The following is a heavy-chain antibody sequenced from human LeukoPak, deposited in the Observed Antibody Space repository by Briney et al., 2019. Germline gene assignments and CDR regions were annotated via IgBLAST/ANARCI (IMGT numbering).Heavy chain of an antibody. CDR3: ARDRIAAALDYYMDV. J-gene: IGHJ6*03. D-gene: IGHD6-13*01. Sequence: SQTLSLTCTVSGGSISSGSYYWSWIRQPAGKGLEWIGRIYTSGSTNYNPSLKSRVIISVDTSKNQFSLKLSSVTAADTAVYYCARDRIAAALDYYMDVWGKGTTVTVSS. CDR1: GGSISSGSYY. CDR2: IYTSGST. V-gene: IGHV4-61*02.